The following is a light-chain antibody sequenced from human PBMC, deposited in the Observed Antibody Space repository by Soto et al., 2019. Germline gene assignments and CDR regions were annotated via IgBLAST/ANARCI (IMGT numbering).Light chain of an antibody. J-gene: IGLJ1*01. CDR3: CSYTNRATYV. CDR1: SSDVGRYNY. V-gene: IGLV2-14*01. Sequence: LAQPASVSGSPGQSITISCTGTSSDVGRYNYVSWYQQHPGKAPKLMIHEVSYRPSGVSSRFSGSKSGNTASLTISGLQAEDEAEYHCCSYTNRATYVFGTGTKVTVL. CDR2: EVS.